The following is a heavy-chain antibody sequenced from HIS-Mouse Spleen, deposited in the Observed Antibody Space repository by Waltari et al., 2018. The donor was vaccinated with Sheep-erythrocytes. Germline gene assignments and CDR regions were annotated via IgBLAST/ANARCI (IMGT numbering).Heavy chain of an antibody. CDR1: GFSLSNARLG. D-gene: IGHD3-22*01. CDR2: IFSNDEK. CDR3: ARIKASYYDSSGYYAFDI. V-gene: IGHV2-26*01. J-gene: IGHJ3*02. Sequence: QVTLKESGPVLVKPTETLTLTCTVPGFSLSNARLGVSWTRQPPGKALEWLAHIFSNDEKSYSTSLKSRLTISKDTSKSQVVLTMTNMDPVDTATYYCARIKASYYDSSGYYAFDIWGQGTMVTVSS.